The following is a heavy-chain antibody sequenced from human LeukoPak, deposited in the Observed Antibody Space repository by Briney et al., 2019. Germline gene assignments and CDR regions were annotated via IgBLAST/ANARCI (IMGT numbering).Heavy chain of an antibody. J-gene: IGHJ4*02. V-gene: IGHV4-38-2*02. CDR1: GYSISSGYY. CDR3: AREPNYSGSYLPDY. D-gene: IGHD1-26*01. CDR2: IYHSGST. Sequence: SETLSLTCTVSGYSISSGYYWGWIRQPPGKGLEWIGSIYHSGSTYYNPSPKSRVTISVDTSKNQFSLKLSSVTAADTAVYYCAREPNYSGSYLPDYWGQGTLVTVSS.